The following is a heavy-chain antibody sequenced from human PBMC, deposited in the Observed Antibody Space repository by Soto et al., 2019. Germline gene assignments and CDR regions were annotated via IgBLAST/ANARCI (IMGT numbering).Heavy chain of an antibody. J-gene: IGHJ3*02. CDR2: IYPGDSNT. Sequence: EVQLVQSGAEVKKSGESLKISCKDSGYSFTSYWIAWVRQMPGKGLEWMGIIYPGDSNTRYSPSFQGQVTISADKSISTAYLQWSSLKASDTAMYYCARDLDYGSNSEASDIWGQGTMVTVSS. V-gene: IGHV5-51*03. D-gene: IGHD4-17*01. CDR3: ARDLDYGSNSEASDI. CDR1: GYSFTSYW.